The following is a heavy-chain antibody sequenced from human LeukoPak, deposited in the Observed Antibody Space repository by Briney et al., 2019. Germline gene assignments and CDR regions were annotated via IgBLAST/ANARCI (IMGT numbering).Heavy chain of an antibody. V-gene: IGHV3-66*01. D-gene: IGHD6-19*01. CDR3: ARETRQFFDY. CDR2: ISGGGST. CDR1: GFTVSSNY. Sequence: GGSLRLSCAASGFTVSSNYMSWARQRPGQGLEWVSYISGGGSTYYADSVKGRFTISRDNSKNTLYLQMNSLRAEDTAVYYCARETRQFFDYWGQGTLVTVSS. J-gene: IGHJ4*02.